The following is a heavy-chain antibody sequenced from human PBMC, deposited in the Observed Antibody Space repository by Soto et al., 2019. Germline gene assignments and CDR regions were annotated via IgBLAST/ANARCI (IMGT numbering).Heavy chain of an antibody. J-gene: IGHJ3*02. Sequence: QITLKESGPTLLKPPQTLTLTCTFSWFSLSTSGVGVGWIRHPPVKALEWLALIYWDDDKRYRPSLKSRLTITKDTSNNQPVLTMTNMDPVDTATYYCAHKSLPSSHTPAFDIWSQGTMVTVSS. D-gene: IGHD6-13*01. V-gene: IGHV2-5*02. CDR3: AHKSLPSSHTPAFDI. CDR1: WFSLSTSGVG. CDR2: IYWDDDK.